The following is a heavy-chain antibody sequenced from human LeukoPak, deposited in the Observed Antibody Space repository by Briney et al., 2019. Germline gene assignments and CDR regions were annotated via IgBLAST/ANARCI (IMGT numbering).Heavy chain of an antibody. D-gene: IGHD6-25*01. Sequence: GASVKVSCKASGYTFTSYGISWVRQAPGQGLEWMGWISAYNGNTNYAQKFQGRVTMTRNTSISTAYMELSSLRSEDTAVYYCARGRAATPIDYWGQGTLVTVSS. CDR1: GYTFTSYG. J-gene: IGHJ4*02. V-gene: IGHV1-18*01. CDR2: ISAYNGNT. CDR3: ARGRAATPIDY.